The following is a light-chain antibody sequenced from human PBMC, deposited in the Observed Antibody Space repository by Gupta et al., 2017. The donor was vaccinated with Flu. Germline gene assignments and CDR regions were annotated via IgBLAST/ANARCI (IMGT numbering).Light chain of an antibody. CDR3: QPSSSFPRT. J-gene: IGKJ1*01. V-gene: IGKV1-12*01. CDR2: DAS. CDR1: QEGSNL. Sequence: PSSVSTAVGYRVSLASRASQEGSNLLGWYQQKPGEVPKLLIDDASSLQRGVPSRFRGSGSGTDFTLTISSLQSDDFATYYCQPSSSFPRTFGQGTRVEIK.